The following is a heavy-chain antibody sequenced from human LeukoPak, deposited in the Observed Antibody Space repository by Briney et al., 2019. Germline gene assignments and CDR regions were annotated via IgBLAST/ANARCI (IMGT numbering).Heavy chain of an antibody. D-gene: IGHD6-19*01. Sequence: PSETLSLTCTVPVGSISSGGYYWSWIRQHPGNGLEWIGYIYYSGSTYYNPSLKSRVTISVDTPRNQFSLKLSAVAPTTPPGYYCARVTRIAVAALGNWFDPWGKGNLVSVFS. J-gene: IGHJ5*02. V-gene: IGHV4-31*03. CDR1: VGSISSGGYY. CDR2: IYYSGST. CDR3: ARVTRIAVAALGNWFDP.